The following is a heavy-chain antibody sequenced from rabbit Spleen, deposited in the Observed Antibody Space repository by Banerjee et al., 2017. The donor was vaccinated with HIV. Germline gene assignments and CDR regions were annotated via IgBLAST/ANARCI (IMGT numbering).Heavy chain of an antibody. D-gene: IGHD1-1*01. J-gene: IGHJ6*01. Sequence: QSLEESGGDMVKPEGSLTLNCKASGFSFSFNYYMCWVRPAPGKGLEWIACFWTTSAITYYATWAKGRFTISKTSSTTVTLQMTSLTVADTATYFCARDLLVSGYYWDFWGPGTLVTVS. CDR1: GFSFSFNYY. CDR3: ARDLLVSGYYWDF. CDR2: FWTTSAIT. V-gene: IGHV1S40*01.